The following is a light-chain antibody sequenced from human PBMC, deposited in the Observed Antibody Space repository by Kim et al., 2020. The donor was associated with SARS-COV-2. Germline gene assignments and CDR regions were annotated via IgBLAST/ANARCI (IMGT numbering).Light chain of an antibody. CDR3: QSYDSSNWV. V-gene: IGLV6-57*02. Sequence: GKTVTDACSGGRGSIASNSVQWYQQRTGSTPTSVLYEDNQRPSGVPERFSGSIDSSSNSASLTISGLKTEDEAVYYCQSYDSSNWVFGGGTQLTVL. J-gene: IGLJ3*02. CDR1: RGSIASNS. CDR2: EDN.